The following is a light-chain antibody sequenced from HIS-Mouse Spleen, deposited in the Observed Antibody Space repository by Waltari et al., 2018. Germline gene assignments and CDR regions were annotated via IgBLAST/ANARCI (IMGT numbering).Light chain of an antibody. CDR2: PDS. CDR3: QAWDSSTAV. CDR1: KLGDKY. V-gene: IGLV3-1*01. Sequence: SYELTQPPSVSVSPGQTASITCSGDKLGDKYACWYQQKPGQSPVLVIYPDSKRPSGIPGRFSGSNSGNTATLTISGTQAMDEADYYCQAWDSSTAVFGTGTKVTVL. J-gene: IGLJ1*01.